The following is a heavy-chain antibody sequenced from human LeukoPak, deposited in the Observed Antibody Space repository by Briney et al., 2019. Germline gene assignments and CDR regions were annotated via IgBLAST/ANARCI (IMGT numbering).Heavy chain of an antibody. CDR1: GFTFYDYA. V-gene: IGHV3-9*01. CDR2: ISWKSGSI. CDR3: AKCLAEPGRCYFEH. D-gene: IGHD1-14*01. Sequence: GGSLRLSCAASGFTFYDYAMHWVREAPGKGLEWVSGISWKSGSIGYAASVTGRFTSSRDNYKNTLYLQMNSLSAEDTAVYYCAKCLAEPGRCYFEHCGEGTLVTVSP. J-gene: IGHJ1*01.